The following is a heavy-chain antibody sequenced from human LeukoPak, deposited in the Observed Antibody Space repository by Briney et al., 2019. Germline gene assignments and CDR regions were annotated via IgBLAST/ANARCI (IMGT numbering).Heavy chain of an antibody. Sequence: PSETLSLTCTVSGGSISSYYWSWIRQPPGKGLEWIGYIYYSGSTDYNPSLKSRVTISVDTSKNQFSLKLSSVTAADTALYYCARPIGYDSSGYYHDAFDIWGQGTMVTVSS. CDR3: ARPIGYDSSGYYHDAFDI. V-gene: IGHV4-59*08. CDR2: IYYSGST. J-gene: IGHJ3*02. CDR1: GGSISSYY. D-gene: IGHD3-22*01.